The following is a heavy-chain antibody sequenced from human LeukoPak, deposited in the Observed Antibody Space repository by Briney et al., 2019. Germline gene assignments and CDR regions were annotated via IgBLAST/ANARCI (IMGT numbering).Heavy chain of an antibody. V-gene: IGHV1-46*01. J-gene: IGHJ4*02. CDR2: INPSGGST. CDR1: GYTFTSXY. Sequence: KXSCXASGYTFTSXYMHWVRQAPGQGXEWMGIINPSGGSTSYAQKFQGRVTMTRDTSTSTVYMELSSLRSEDTAVYYCARDLSGTTLYFDYWGQGTLVTVSS. D-gene: IGHD1-1*01. CDR3: ARDLSGTTLYFDY.